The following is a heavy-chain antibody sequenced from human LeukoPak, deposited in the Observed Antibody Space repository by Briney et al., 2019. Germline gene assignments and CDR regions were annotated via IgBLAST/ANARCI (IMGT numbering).Heavy chain of an antibody. CDR2: IIPIFGTA. J-gene: IGHJ4*02. V-gene: IGHV1-69*13. Sequence: ASVKVSCKASGGTFSSYAISWVRQAPGQGLEWMGGIIPIFGTANYAQKFQGRVTITADESTSTAYMELSSLRSEDTAVYYCARVMYKNRKVATRGYFDYWGQGTLVTVSS. CDR3: ARVMYKNRKVATRGYFDY. D-gene: IGHD5-12*01. CDR1: GGTFSSYA.